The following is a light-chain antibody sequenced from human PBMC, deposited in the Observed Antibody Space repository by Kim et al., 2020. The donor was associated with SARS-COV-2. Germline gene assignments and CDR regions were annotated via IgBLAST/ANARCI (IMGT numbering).Light chain of an antibody. Sequence: EIVLTQSPGTLSLSPGKRATLSCRASQSVTSSYLAWYQQKPGQAPRLLIYGASSRATGIPDRFSGSGSGTEFTLTISRLEPEDFAVYYCEQYGDSLTFGGGTKVDIK. CDR3: EQYGDSLT. CDR2: GAS. J-gene: IGKJ4*01. V-gene: IGKV3-20*01. CDR1: QSVTSSY.